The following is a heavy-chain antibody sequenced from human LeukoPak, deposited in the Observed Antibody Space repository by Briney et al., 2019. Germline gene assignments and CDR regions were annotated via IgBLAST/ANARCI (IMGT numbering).Heavy chain of an antibody. D-gene: IGHD3-10*01. Sequence: PGGSLRLSCAASGFTFSSYEMNWVRQAPGKGLEWVSFISRDGSTIYYADSVKGRFTISRDNAKNTLYLQMNSLRAEDTAVYYCARWGHYSGSGGGLDHWGQGTLVTVSS. CDR3: ARWGHYSGSGGGLDH. V-gene: IGHV3-48*03. J-gene: IGHJ4*02. CDR2: ISRDGSTI. CDR1: GFTFSSYE.